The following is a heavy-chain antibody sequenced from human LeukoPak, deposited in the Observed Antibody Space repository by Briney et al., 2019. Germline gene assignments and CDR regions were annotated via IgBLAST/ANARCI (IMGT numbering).Heavy chain of an antibody. J-gene: IGHJ3*02. V-gene: IGHV3-23*01. CDR2: ISGSSGST. Sequence: GGSLRLSCATSGFTLSSYAMSWVRQAPGKGLEWVSTISGSSGSTYYADSVKGRFTISRDNSKNTLYLQMNSLRAEETAVYSCAKTLGLRAFDTWGQGTVVTVSS. CDR1: GFTLSSYA. D-gene: IGHD4-17*01. CDR3: AKTLGLRAFDT.